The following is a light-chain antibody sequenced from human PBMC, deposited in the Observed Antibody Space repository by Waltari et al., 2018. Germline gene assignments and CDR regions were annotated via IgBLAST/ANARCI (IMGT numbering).Light chain of an antibody. CDR2: VNNDGSH. Sequence: QVVLTQSPSASASLGASVKLTCTLSSGHSSYPITWHPQHPEKGPRYLMKVNNDGSHTKGDGIPDRFSGSNSGAERYLTISSLQSEDEADYYCQTWGTGITFGGGTKLTVL. CDR1: SGHSSYP. V-gene: IGLV4-69*01. J-gene: IGLJ2*01. CDR3: QTWGTGIT.